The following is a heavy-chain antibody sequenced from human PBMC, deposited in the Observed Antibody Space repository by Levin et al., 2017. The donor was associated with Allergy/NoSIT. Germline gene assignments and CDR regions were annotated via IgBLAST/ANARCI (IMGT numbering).Heavy chain of an antibody. CDR1: GGSISSSSYY. CDR3: ARPEKYCSGGSCQHWYFDR. J-gene: IGHJ2*01. CDR2: IYYSGST. V-gene: IGHV4-39*01. D-gene: IGHD2-15*01. Sequence: SETLSLTCTVSGGSISSSSYYWGWIRQPPGKGLEWIGSIYYSGSTYYNPSLKSRVTISVDTSKNQFSLKLSSVTAADTAVYYCARPEKYCSGGSCQHWYFDRWGRGTLVTVSS.